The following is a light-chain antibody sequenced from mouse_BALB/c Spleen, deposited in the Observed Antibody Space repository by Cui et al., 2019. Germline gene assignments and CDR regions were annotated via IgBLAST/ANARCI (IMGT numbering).Light chain of an antibody. CDR1: ENIYYS. CDR3: KQAYDVPFT. J-gene: IGKJ4*01. CDR2: NAN. V-gene: IGKV12-38*01. Sequence: DIQMTQSPASLAASVGENVNITCRASENIYYSLAWYQQKQGKSPQLLIYNANSLEDGVPSMFSGSGSGTQYSMKINSMQPEDTATYFCKQAYDVPFTFGSGTKLEIK.